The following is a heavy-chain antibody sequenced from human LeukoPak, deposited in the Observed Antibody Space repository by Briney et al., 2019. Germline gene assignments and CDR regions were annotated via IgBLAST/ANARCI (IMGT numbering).Heavy chain of an antibody. CDR2: ISSSSSTSI. CDR3: TRDPHALDY. Sequence: GGSLRLSCAASGFTFSSYSMNWVRQAPGKGLEWVSYISSSSSTSIHYADSVKGRFTISRDNAKNSLYLQMNSLRDEDTAVYYCTRDPHALDYWGQGTLVTVSS. J-gene: IGHJ4*02. V-gene: IGHV3-48*02. CDR1: GFTFSSYS.